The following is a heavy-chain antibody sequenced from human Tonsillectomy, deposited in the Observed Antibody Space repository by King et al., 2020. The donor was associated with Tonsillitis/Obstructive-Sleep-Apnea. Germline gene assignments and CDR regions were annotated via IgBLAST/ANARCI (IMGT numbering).Heavy chain of an antibody. Sequence: VQLVESGGGLVQPGGSLRLSCAASGFTFSSYAMSWVRQAPGKGLEWVSAISGSGGNTYYADSVKGRFTISRDNSKNTLYLQMNSQRAEDTAVYYWAKGPVVPAATYYFDHWGQGTLVTVSS. V-gene: IGHV3-23*04. D-gene: IGHD2-2*01. CDR1: GFTFSSYA. J-gene: IGHJ4*02. CDR3: AKGPVVPAATYYFDH. CDR2: ISGSGGNT.